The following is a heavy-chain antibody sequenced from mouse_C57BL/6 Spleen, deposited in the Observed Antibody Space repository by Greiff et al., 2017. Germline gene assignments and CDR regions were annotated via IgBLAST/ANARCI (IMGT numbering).Heavy chain of an antibody. CDR3: TRGIYYGKGNFDY. Sequence: QVQLQQSGAELVRPGASVTLSCKASGYTFTDYEMHWVKQTPVHGLEWIGAIDPETGGTAYNQKFKGKAILTADKSSSTAYMELRSLTSEDSAVYYCTRGIYYGKGNFDYWGQGTTLTVSS. J-gene: IGHJ2*01. D-gene: IGHD2-1*01. CDR1: GYTFTDYE. CDR2: IDPETGGT. V-gene: IGHV1-15*01.